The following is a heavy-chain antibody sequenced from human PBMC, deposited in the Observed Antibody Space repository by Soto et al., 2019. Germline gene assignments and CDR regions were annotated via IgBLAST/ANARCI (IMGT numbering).Heavy chain of an antibody. Sequence: EVQLVESGGGLIQPGGSLRLSCAASGFTVSSNYMSWVRQAPGKGLEWVSVIYSGVSTYSADSVKGRFTISRDNTKNTLYLQMNSLRAEDTAVYYCAREGGSGWSLDAFDIWGQGTMVTVSS. D-gene: IGHD6-19*01. J-gene: IGHJ3*02. V-gene: IGHV3-53*01. CDR2: IYSGVST. CDR3: AREGGSGWSLDAFDI. CDR1: GFTVSSNY.